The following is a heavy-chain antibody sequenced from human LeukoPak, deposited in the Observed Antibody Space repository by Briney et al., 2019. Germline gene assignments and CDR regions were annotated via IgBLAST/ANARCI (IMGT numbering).Heavy chain of an antibody. J-gene: IGHJ1*01. D-gene: IGHD2-15*01. CDR3: ATRGYCSGGSCSEYFQH. CDR1: GGSFSGYY. CDR2: INHSGST. V-gene: IGHV4-34*01. Sequence: SETLSLTCAVYGGSFSGYYWSWIRQPPGKGLEWIGEINHSGSTNYNPSLKSRVTISVGTSKNQFSLKLSSVTAADTAVYYCATRGYCSGGSCSEYFQHWGQGTLVTVSS.